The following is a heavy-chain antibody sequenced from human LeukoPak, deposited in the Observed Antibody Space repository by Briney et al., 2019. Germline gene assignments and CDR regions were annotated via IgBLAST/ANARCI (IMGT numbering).Heavy chain of an antibody. V-gene: IGHV1-69*13. CDR2: IIYIFGTE. CDR3: ARGGYSSSLGWFDP. Sequence: GSSVKVSSKASGRTFSSYAISWVRQAPGQGLEWMGVIIYIFGTENYEQKFQRRVTITADESTSTAYMQLSSLRSEDTAVYYCARGGYSSSLGWFDPWGQGTLVTVSS. CDR1: GRTFSSYA. D-gene: IGHD6-13*01. J-gene: IGHJ5*02.